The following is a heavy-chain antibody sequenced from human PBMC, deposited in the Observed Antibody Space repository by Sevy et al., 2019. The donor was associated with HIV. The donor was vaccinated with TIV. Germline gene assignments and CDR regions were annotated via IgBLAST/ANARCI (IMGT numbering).Heavy chain of an antibody. CDR3: ARHLHFYGIDV. Sequence: ETMSLTCTVSGGSISSDSFLWGWIRQPPGEGLSWIGSISYSGSTYYDPSLKSRITVDVDTSKKQFSLELRSVTAADTAMYYCARHLHFYGIDVWGPGTTVTVSS. CDR2: ISYSGST. D-gene: IGHD3-3*02. V-gene: IGHV4-39*01. CDR1: GGSISSDSFL. J-gene: IGHJ6*02.